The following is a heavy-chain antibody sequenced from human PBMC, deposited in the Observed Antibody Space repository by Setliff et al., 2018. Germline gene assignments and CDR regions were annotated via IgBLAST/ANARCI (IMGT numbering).Heavy chain of an antibody. J-gene: IGHJ4*02. V-gene: IGHV1-46*01. Sequence: ASVKVSCKTSGYTFTSYGISWVRQAPGQGLEWMGIINPSGGRLSYAEKFQDRVTMTRDTSASTVYMEMGNLTSDATAVYYCARAGSAAAGRKGIFEYWGQGSLVTVSS. CDR3: ARAGSAAAGRKGIFEY. D-gene: IGHD6-13*01. CDR2: INPSGGRL. CDR1: GYTFTSYG.